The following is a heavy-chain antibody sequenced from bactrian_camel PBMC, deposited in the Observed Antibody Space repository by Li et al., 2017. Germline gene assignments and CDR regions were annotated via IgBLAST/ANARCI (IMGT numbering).Heavy chain of an antibody. V-gene: IGHV3S55*01. Sequence: QVQLVESGGGSVQAGGSLRLSCVFSGVTYDPNCMGWIRQGPGKEREGVALIERDGQTCYGDSVEGRFTISKDNAKNALLLQMTNLKPQDTAMYYCAADREDVWYDEACRVVAPRVGYWGEGTQVTVS. CDR2: IERDGQT. J-gene: IGHJ4*01. D-gene: IGHD7*01. CDR1: GVTYDPNC. CDR3: AADREDVWYDEACRVVAPRVGY.